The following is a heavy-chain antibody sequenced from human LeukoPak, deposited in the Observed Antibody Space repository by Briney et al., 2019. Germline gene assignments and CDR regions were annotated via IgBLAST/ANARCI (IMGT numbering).Heavy chain of an antibody. CDR3: ARARPGNY. CDR1: GFTFSSSW. Sequence: GGSLRLSCVASGFTFSSSWMSWVRQAPGKGLEWVANIKQDGSEKSYVESVRGRFTISRDNAKNSLYLQMNSLRAEDTAVYYCARARPGNYWGQGTLVTVSS. V-gene: IGHV3-7*01. D-gene: IGHD1-26*01. J-gene: IGHJ4*02. CDR2: IKQDGSEK.